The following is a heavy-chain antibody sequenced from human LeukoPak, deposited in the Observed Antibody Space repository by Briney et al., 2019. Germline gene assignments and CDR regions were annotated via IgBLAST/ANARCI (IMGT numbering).Heavy chain of an antibody. Sequence: SETLSLTCTVSGGSISSYYWSWIRQPPGKGLEWIGYIYYSGSTNYNPSLKSRVTISVDTSKNQFSLKLSSVTAADTAVYYCARDVQGYDFWSGYYTAYFDYWGQGTLVTVSS. D-gene: IGHD3-3*01. CDR3: ARDVQGYDFWSGYYTAYFDY. J-gene: IGHJ4*02. CDR1: GGSISSYY. V-gene: IGHV4-59*01. CDR2: IYYSGST.